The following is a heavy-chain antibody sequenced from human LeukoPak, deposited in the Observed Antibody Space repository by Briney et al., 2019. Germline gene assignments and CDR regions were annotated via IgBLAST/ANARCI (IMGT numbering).Heavy chain of an antibody. CDR3: ARHTSGRDFDWLLYWFAFDI. D-gene: IGHD3-9*01. V-gene: IGHV4-59*08. CDR1: GGSISSYY. J-gene: IGHJ3*02. CDR2: IYYSGST. Sequence: SETLSLTCTVSGGSISSYYWSWIRQPPGKGLEWIGYIYYSGSTNYNPSLKSRVTISVDTSKNQFSLKLSSVTAADTAVYYCARHTSGRDFDWLLYWFAFDIWGQGTMVTVSS.